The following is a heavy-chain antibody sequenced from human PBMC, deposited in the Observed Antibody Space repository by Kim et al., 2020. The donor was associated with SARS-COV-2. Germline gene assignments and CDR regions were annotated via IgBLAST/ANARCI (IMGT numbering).Heavy chain of an antibody. V-gene: IGHV3-9*01. CDR2: ISWNSGSI. CDR1: GFTFDDYA. CDR3: AKDNGYSSGGFDY. D-gene: IGHD6-19*01. J-gene: IGHJ4*02. Sequence: GGSLRLSCAASGFTFDDYAMHWVRQAPGKGLEWVSGISWNSGSIGYADSVKGRFTISRDNAKNSLYLQMNSLRAEDTALYYCAKDNGYSSGGFDYWGQGT.